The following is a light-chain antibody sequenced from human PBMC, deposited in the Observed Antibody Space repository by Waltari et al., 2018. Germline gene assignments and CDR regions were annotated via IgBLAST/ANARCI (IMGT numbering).Light chain of an antibody. CDR1: QSLSSY. J-gene: IGKJ5*01. CDR3: QQRDNWPPIT. Sequence: EIVLTQSPATLSLSPGERATLSCRASQSLSSYLAWYQQKPGQAPRLLIYDASNRATGSPARFSGSGSGTDFTLTISSLEPEDFAVYYCQQRDNWPPITFGQGTRLEIK. CDR2: DAS. V-gene: IGKV3-11*01.